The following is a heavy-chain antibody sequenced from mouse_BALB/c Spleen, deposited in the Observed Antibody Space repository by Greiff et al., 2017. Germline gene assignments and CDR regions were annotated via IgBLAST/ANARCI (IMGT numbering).Heavy chain of an antibody. V-gene: IGHV5-6-3*01. D-gene: IGHD1-1*01. CDR2: INSNGGST. J-gene: IGHJ2*01. CDR1: GFTFSSYG. Sequence: EVQLVESGGGLVKPGGSLKLSCAASGFTFSSYGMSWVRQTPDKRLELVATINSNGGSTYYPDSVKGRFTISRDNAKNTLYLQMSSLKSEDTAMYYCARVYYGSNYFDYWGQGTTLTVSS. CDR3: ARVYYGSNYFDY.